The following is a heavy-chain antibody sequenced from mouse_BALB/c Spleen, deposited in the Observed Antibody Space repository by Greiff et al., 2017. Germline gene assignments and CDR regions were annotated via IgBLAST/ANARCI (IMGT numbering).Heavy chain of an antibody. CDR1: GFSLTSYG. V-gene: IGHV2-9*02. J-gene: IGHJ4*01. D-gene: IGHD3-3*01. Sequence: VNVVESGPGLVAPSQSLSITCTVSGFSLTSYGVHWVRQPPGKGLEWLGVIWAGGSTNYNSALMSRLSISKDNSKSQVFLKMNSLQTDDTAMYYCARDGDIYYAMDYWGQGTSVTVSS. CDR3: ARDGDIYYAMDY. CDR2: IWAGGST.